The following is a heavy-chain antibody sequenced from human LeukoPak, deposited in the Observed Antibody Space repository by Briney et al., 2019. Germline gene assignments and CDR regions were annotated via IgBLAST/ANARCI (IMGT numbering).Heavy chain of an antibody. Sequence: AGSLRLSCAAPGFIFSNYVMAWVRQAPGKGLEWVSGIGGSGDNTYYADSVKGRFTISRDNSKNTLYLQMNSLRAEDTAVYYCARGGDYYGSGSYWGNDYWGQGTLVTVSS. CDR3: ARGGDYYGSGSYWGNDY. V-gene: IGHV3-23*01. D-gene: IGHD3-10*01. CDR1: GFIFSNYV. J-gene: IGHJ4*02. CDR2: IGGSGDNT.